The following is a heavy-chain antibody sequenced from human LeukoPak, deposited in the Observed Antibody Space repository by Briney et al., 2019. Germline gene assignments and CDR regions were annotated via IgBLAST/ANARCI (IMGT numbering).Heavy chain of an antibody. CDR2: ISNSGTII. Sequence: GGSLRLSCAASGFTFSSYEMNWVRQAPGKGLEWISYISNSGTIIYYTDSVKGRFTISRDNAKNSLYLQMNSLRADDTAVYYCARDGYCSGGSCPNYYYFGVDVWGQGTTVTVSS. CDR1: GFTFSSYE. CDR3: ARDGYCSGGSCPNYYYFGVDV. J-gene: IGHJ6*02. D-gene: IGHD2-15*01. V-gene: IGHV3-48*03.